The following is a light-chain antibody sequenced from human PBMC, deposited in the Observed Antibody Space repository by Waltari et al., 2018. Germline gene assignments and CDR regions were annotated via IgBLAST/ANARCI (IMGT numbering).Light chain of an antibody. CDR3: DSYTSSVTRI. CDR1: SSDGGGYNY. J-gene: IGLJ1*01. Sequence: QSALTQPASVSGSPGQSITISCPGTSSDGGGYNYVAWFQQYPGKAPKLLIYDVTNRFAGVSNRFSGSKSGNTASLTISGLQAEDEADYYCDSYTSSVTRIFGTGTKVTVL. CDR2: DVT. V-gene: IGLV2-14*03.